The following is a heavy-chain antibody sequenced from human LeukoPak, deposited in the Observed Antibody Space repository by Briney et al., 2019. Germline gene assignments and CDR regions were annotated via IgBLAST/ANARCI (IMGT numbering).Heavy chain of an antibody. V-gene: IGHV4-4*07. D-gene: IGHD5-12*01. CDR1: GVSISSYY. J-gene: IGHJ4*02. CDR3: AREGTLGWMVATGGFDY. CDR2: FYTSGST. Sequence: AETLSLTCTVSGVSISSYYWSWIRQRAGKGREWLGLFYTSGSTNYNPSLKSRVTISVDKSKNQFSLKLSSVTAADTAVYYCAREGTLGWMVATGGFDYWGQGTLVTVSS.